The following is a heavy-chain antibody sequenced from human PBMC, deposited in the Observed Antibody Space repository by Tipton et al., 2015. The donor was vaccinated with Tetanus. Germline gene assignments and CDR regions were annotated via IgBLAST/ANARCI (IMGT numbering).Heavy chain of an antibody. Sequence: TLSLTCTVSGASISSYYWSWIRQPAGKGLEWIGRVYNSGSTDYNPSLKSRLAMSLDTSKNQFSLKLSSVTAAVTAGYYCARKTFYYDSSGEEDAFDIWGQGTMVPVSS. J-gene: IGHJ3*02. V-gene: IGHV4-4*07. CDR1: GASISSYY. D-gene: IGHD3-22*01. CDR2: VYNSGST. CDR3: ARKTFYYDSSGEEDAFDI.